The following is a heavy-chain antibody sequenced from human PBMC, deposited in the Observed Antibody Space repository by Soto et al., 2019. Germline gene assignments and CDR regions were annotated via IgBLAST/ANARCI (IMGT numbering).Heavy chain of an antibody. CDR3: ARGYYDSSGYCRYYFDY. CDR1: GGSISSGGYY. D-gene: IGHD3-22*01. V-gene: IGHV4-31*03. J-gene: IGHJ4*02. CDR2: IYYSGST. Sequence: SETLSLTCTVSGGSISSGGYYWSWIRQHPGKGLEWIGYIYYSGSTYYNPSLKSRVTISVDTSKNQFSLKLSSVTAADTAVYYCARGYYDSSGYCRYYFDYWGQGTLVTVSS.